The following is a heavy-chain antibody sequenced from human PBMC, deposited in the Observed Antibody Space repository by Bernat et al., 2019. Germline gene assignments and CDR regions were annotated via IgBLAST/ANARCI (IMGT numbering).Heavy chain of an antibody. J-gene: IGHJ4*02. Sequence: EVQLVQSGAEVKKPGESLRISCKGSGYSFTSNWISWVRQMPGKGLEWMGRIDPSDSYTNYSPSFQGHVTSSADKSISTAYLQWSSLKASDTAMYYCASLYCSGGSCYGGDYWGQGTLVTVSS. CDR3: ASLYCSGGSCYGGDY. D-gene: IGHD2-15*01. V-gene: IGHV5-10-1*03. CDR2: IDPSDSYT. CDR1: GYSFTSNW.